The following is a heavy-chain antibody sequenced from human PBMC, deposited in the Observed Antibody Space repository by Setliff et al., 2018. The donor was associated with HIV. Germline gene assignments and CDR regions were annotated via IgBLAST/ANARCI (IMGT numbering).Heavy chain of an antibody. Sequence: GGSLRLSCAASGFTFSSYAMGWVRQAPGKGLEWVSTVGAVGAPTHYAEPVKGRFTIAKDNSKNTLYLQMSSLRDEDTAVYYCAAVPWGHSSLIIDQWGQGTPVTVSS. J-gene: IGHJ4*02. V-gene: IGHV3-23*01. D-gene: IGHD3-16*01. CDR1: GFTFSSYA. CDR2: VGAVGAPT. CDR3: AAVPWGHSSLIIDQ.